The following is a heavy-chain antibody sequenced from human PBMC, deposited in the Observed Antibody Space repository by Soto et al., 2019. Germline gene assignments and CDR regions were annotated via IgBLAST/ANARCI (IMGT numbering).Heavy chain of an antibody. CDR3: ARVERGTATTVVDALDI. CDR2: MSHSGGT. Sequence: SETLSLTCAVYGGFVSSGNYYWSWIRQPPGKGLEWIGEMSHSGGTHFNPSLKSRVTISVDTSKNQFSLKMSSVTAADTALYYCARVERGTATTVVDALDIWGPGTMVIVSS. J-gene: IGHJ3*02. V-gene: IGHV4-61*01. CDR1: GGFVSSGNYY. D-gene: IGHD1-1*01.